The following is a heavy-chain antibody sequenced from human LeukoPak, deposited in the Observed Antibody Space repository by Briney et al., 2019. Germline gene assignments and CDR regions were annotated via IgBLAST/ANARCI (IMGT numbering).Heavy chain of an antibody. Sequence: ASVKVSCKASGYTFTSYGISWVRQAPGQGLEWMGWISAYNGNTYYAQEMQGRITMTTDTSTSTAYMELRSLRSDDTAVYYCARDVAMVRDIDYWGQGTLVTVSS. D-gene: IGHD3-10*01. CDR3: ARDVAMVRDIDY. J-gene: IGHJ4*02. CDR2: ISAYNGNT. V-gene: IGHV1-18*01. CDR1: GYTFTSYG.